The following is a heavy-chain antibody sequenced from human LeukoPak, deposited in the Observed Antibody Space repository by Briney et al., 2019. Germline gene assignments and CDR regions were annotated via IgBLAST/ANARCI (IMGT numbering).Heavy chain of an antibody. CDR3: ARAGRGGNYRFDY. Sequence: ASVKVSCKASGYTFASYGVSWVRQAPGQGLEWMGWISGYNGNTNYAQNLQGRVTMTTDTSTSTAYMELRSLRSDDTAVYYYARAGRGGNYRFDYWGQGTLVTVSS. V-gene: IGHV1-18*01. CDR2: ISGYNGNT. CDR1: GYTFASYG. D-gene: IGHD1-26*01. J-gene: IGHJ4*02.